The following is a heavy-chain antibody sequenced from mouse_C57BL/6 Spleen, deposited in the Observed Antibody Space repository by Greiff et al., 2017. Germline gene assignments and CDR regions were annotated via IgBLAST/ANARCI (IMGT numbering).Heavy chain of an antibody. V-gene: IGHV1-15*01. CDR3: IRITWDYYAMDY. CDR1: GYTFTDYE. D-gene: IGHD1-1*01. J-gene: IGHJ4*01. Sequence: VQRVESGAELVRPGASVTLSCKASGYTFTDYEMHWVKQTPVHGLEWIGAIDPETGGTAYNQKFKGKAILTADKSSSTAYMELRSLTSEDSAVYYCIRITWDYYAMDYWGQGTSVTVSS. CDR2: IDPETGGT.